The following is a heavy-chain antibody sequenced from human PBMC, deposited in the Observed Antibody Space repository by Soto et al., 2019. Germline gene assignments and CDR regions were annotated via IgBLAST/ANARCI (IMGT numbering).Heavy chain of an antibody. D-gene: IGHD3-10*01. J-gene: IGHJ4*02. CDR1: GYTFTSYG. V-gene: IGHV1-18*01. CDR3: ARDTLLWFGELLPHFDY. Sequence: QVQLVQSGAEVKKPGASVKVSCKASGYTFTSYGISWVRQAPGQGLEWMGWISAYNGNTNYAQKLQGTVTMTTDTSASTAYMELRRLRSHDTAVYYCARDTLLWFGELLPHFDYWGQGTLVTVSS. CDR2: ISAYNGNT.